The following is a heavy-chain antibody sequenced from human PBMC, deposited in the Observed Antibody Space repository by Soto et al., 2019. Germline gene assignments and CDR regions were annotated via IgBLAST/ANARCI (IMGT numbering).Heavy chain of an antibody. CDR1: GFTFSSYG. Sequence: QVQLVESGGGVVQPGRSLRLSCAASGFTFSSYGMHWVRQAPGKGLEWVAVISYDGSNKYYADSVKGRFTISRDNSKNTLYLKMNSLRAEDTAVYYCAKDILYYYDGMDVWGQGTTVTVSS. V-gene: IGHV3-30*18. J-gene: IGHJ6*02. CDR3: AKDILYYYDGMDV. CDR2: ISYDGSNK.